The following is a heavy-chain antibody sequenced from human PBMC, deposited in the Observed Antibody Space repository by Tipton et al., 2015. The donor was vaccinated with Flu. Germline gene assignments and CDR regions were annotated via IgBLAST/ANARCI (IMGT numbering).Heavy chain of an antibody. CDR3: ARGFIRLCDY. CDR2: ITPSGVNK. V-gene: IGHV3-48*04. D-gene: IGHD3-16*01. CDR1: GFTFSSYG. Sequence: SLRLSCAASGFTFSSYGMHWVRQAPGKGLEWVSYITPSGVNKYYADSVRGRFTVSRDNAKNSLYLRIDSLRAEDTAMYYCARGFIRLCDYWGPGTLVTVS. J-gene: IGHJ4*02.